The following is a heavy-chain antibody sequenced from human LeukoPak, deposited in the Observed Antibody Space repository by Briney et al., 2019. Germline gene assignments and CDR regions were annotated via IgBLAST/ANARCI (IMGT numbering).Heavy chain of an antibody. V-gene: IGHV4-30-4*01. Sequence: SETLSLTCSVSGGSISGTDYYWSWIRQPPGKGLEWIGYIHHSGTTSYNPSLKSRITISVDPSMNQFSLKLTSMTAADTAVYYSARKVHEATLPVWFDPWGQGTLVTVSS. CDR3: ARKVHEATLPVWFDP. CDR1: GGSISGTDYY. J-gene: IGHJ5*02. CDR2: IHHSGTT. D-gene: IGHD5-12*01.